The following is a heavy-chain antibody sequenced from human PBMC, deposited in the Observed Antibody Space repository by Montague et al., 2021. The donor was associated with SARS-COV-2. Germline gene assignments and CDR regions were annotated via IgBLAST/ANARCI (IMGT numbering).Heavy chain of an antibody. J-gene: IGHJ5*01. CDR2: IYYSGST. Sequence: LVKPTQTLTLTCTVSGGSISNYYWSWIRQPPGRGLEWIGYIYYSGSTDYSPSLKSRVTISPDTSKNQFSLRLSSVTAADTAVYYCATDRYDRPFETWGHGTLVTVSS. CDR3: ATDRYDRPFET. CDR1: GGSISNYY. D-gene: IGHD3-22*01. V-gene: IGHV4-59*01.